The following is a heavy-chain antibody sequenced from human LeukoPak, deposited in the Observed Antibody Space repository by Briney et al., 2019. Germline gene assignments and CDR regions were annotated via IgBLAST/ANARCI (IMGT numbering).Heavy chain of an antibody. V-gene: IGHV3-48*03. Sequence: GGSLRLSCAASGFSLDNFEMNWVRQAPGKGLEWIAYVDNDGWATSYYADSVKGRFTITRDDAKNSLYLQMDSLTVEGTAVYYCARDLFGWSLDPWGQGTLVSVSS. CDR2: VDNDGWAT. CDR1: GFSLDNFE. CDR3: ARDLFGWSLDP. J-gene: IGHJ5*02. D-gene: IGHD3-3*01.